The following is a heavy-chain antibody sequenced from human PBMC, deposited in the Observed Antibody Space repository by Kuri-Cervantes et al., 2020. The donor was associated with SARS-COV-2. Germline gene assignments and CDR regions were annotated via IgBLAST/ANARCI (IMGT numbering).Heavy chain of an antibody. CDR2: INPNSGGT. CDR1: GYTFTGYY. V-gene: IGHV1-2*04. D-gene: IGHD1-26*01. Sequence: ASVKVSCKASGYTFTGYYMHWVRQAPGQGLEWMGWINPNSGGTNYAQKFQGWVTMTRDTSISTAYMELRSLRSDDTAVYYCAGGARGSYYAFDIWGQGTMVTVSS. J-gene: IGHJ3*02. CDR3: AGGARGSYYAFDI.